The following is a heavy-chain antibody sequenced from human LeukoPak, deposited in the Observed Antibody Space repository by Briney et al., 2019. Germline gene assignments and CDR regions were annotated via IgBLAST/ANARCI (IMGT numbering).Heavy chain of an antibody. CDR1: GGSISSYY. V-gene: IGHV4-4*09. CDR3: ARQQLVRSPYFDY. D-gene: IGHD6-6*01. Sequence: SETLSLTCTVSGGSISSYYWSWIRQPPGKGLEWIGYIYTSGSTNYNPSLKSRVTISVDTSKNQFSLKLSSVTAADTAVYYCARQQLVRSPYFDYWGQGTLVPSPQ. CDR2: IYTSGST. J-gene: IGHJ4*02.